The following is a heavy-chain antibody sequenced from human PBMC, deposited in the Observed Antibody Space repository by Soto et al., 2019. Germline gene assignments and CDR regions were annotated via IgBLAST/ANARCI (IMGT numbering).Heavy chain of an antibody. Sequence: QLTLKESGPTLVKPTQTLTLTCTFSGFSLSTSGVGVGWIRQPPGKALEWLALIYWDDDKRYSPSLKSSLTSTKDTSKNQVVLTMSNMDPVDTATYCCVRPYYFGSERRYWYFDLWGRGTLVTVSS. V-gene: IGHV2-5*02. CDR1: GFSLSTSGVG. J-gene: IGHJ2*01. CDR3: VRPYYFGSERRYWYFDL. D-gene: IGHD3-10*01. CDR2: IYWDDDK.